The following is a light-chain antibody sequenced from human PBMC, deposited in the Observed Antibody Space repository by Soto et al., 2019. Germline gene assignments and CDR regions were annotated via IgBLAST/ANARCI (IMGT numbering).Light chain of an antibody. V-gene: IGLV2-8*01. CDR1: SSDIGRYGF. CDR2: EVT. Sequence: QSALTQPPSASGSLGQSVTISCTGTSSDIGRYGFVSWYQHHPGKAPKLIIYEVTERPSGVPDRFSGSKSGNTASLTVSGLQADDEADYFCCSYAGTKYYVFGTGTKLTVL. J-gene: IGLJ1*01. CDR3: CSYAGTKYYV.